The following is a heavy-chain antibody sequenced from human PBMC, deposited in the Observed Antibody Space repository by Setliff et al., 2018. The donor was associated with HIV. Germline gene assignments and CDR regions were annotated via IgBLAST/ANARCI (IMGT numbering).Heavy chain of an antibody. V-gene: IGHV1-69*13. Sequence: AASVKVSCKASGGTLSSNAISWVRQAPGQGLEWMGGIIPLYGTPDFAQKFQGRLIISVDEATSTAYMELSSLRSEDTAVYFCARDRGSRSSNYYGPSGYWGQGTQVTVSS. J-gene: IGHJ4*02. CDR2: IIPLYGTP. CDR3: ARDRGSRSSNYYGPSGY. CDR1: GGTLSSNA. D-gene: IGHD3-16*01.